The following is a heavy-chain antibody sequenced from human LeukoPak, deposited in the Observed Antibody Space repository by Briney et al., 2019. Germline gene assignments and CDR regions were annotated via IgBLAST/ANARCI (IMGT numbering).Heavy chain of an antibody. V-gene: IGHV4-59*01. Sequence: PSETLSLTCAVSGGSMRNYYWSWIRQPPGKGLEWIGYTYDSGSSSYNPSLRSRASISIDTSKNQFSLNLSSVTAADTAVYYCARGWASSWYYFDFWGQGTLVTVSS. CDR3: ARGWASSWYYFDF. D-gene: IGHD2-2*01. J-gene: IGHJ4*02. CDR1: GGSMRNYY. CDR2: TYDSGSS.